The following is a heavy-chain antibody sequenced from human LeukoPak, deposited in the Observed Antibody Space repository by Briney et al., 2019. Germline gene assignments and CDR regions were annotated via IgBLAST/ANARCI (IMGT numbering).Heavy chain of an antibody. J-gene: IGHJ4*02. Sequence: PGGSLRLSCAASGITLSVYWMSWVRQAPGKGLEWVANIKRDGSEKYYRDSVQGRFTISRDNAKNSLHLQMNSLRAEDTAVYYCARSGSGYFDYWGQGSLVTVSS. CDR1: GITLSVYW. CDR3: ARSGSGYFDY. CDR2: IKRDGSEK. V-gene: IGHV3-7*01.